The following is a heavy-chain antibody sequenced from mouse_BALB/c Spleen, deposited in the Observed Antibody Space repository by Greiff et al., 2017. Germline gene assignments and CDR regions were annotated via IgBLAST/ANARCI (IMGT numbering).Heavy chain of an antibody. V-gene: IGHV5-12-2*01. Sequence: EVQGVESGGGLVQPGGSLKLSCAASGFTFSSYTMSWVRQTPEKRLEWVAYISNGGGSTYYPDTVKGRFTISRDNAKNTLYLQMSSLKSEDTAMYYCARHGGTGWFAYWGQGTLVTVSA. D-gene: IGHD1-1*02. CDR1: GFTFSSYT. CDR3: ARHGGTGWFAY. CDR2: ISNGGGST. J-gene: IGHJ3*01.